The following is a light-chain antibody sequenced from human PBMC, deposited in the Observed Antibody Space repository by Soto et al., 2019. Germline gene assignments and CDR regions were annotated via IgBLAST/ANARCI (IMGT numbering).Light chain of an antibody. CDR1: QSVTSN. J-gene: IGKJ5*01. Sequence: EIVMTQSPATLSVSPGERATLSCRASQSVTSNLAWYQQKPGQAPRLLIYGASTRATGFPARFSGGGSGTEFTLTISSLQSEDFAVYYCQQYNDWPITFGQGTRLEI. CDR2: GAS. CDR3: QQYNDWPIT. V-gene: IGKV3-15*01.